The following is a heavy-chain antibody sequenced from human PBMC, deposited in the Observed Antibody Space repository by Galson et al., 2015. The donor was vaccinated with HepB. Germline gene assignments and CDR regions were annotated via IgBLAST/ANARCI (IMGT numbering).Heavy chain of an antibody. Sequence: QSGAEVKKPGESLKISCKGSGYSFTNYWIGWVRQMPGKGLEWMGIIYPGDSDTRYSPSFQGQVTISADKSISTAYLQWSSLKASEPAIYYCARHAISFVVVPAAIDAFDIWVQGTMVTVSS. CDR1: GYSFTNYW. V-gene: IGHV5-51*01. D-gene: IGHD2-2*02. J-gene: IGHJ3*02. CDR3: ARHAISFVVVPAAIDAFDI. CDR2: IYPGDSDT.